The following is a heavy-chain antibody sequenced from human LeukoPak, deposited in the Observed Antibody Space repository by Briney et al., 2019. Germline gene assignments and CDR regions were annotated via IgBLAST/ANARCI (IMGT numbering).Heavy chain of an antibody. Sequence: PGGSLRLSCAASGFTFSSYWMHWVRQAPGKGLVWVSRINTDGSSTSYADPVKGRFTISRDNAKNTLYLQMNSLRAEDTAVYYCARDLEYDVFDYWGQGTLVTVSS. CDR2: INTDGSST. D-gene: IGHD3-3*01. V-gene: IGHV3-74*01. CDR3: ARDLEYDVFDY. J-gene: IGHJ4*02. CDR1: GFTFSSYW.